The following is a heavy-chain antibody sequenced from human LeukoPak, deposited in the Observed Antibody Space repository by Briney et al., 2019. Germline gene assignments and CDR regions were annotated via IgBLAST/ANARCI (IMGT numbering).Heavy chain of an antibody. V-gene: IGHV3-23*01. Sequence: PGGSLRLSCEASGFTFSSYEMNWVRQAPGKGLEWVSAISGSGGSTYYADSVKGRFTISRDNSKNTLYLQMNSLRAEDTAVYYCAREQDTAMVTLDYWGQGTLVTVSS. CDR3: AREQDTAMVTLDY. J-gene: IGHJ4*02. CDR2: ISGSGGST. CDR1: GFTFSSYE. D-gene: IGHD5-18*01.